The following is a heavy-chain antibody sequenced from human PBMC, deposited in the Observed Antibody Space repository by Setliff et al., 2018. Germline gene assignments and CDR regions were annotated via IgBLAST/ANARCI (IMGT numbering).Heavy chain of an antibody. J-gene: IGHJ6*03. Sequence: GASVKVSCKASGYTFTAYYIHWVRQAPGQGLEWMGIINPSGGYANYAQKFQGRVTMTRDTSTSTVYMELSSLRSEDTAVYYCVREGVDSRSSTDYRYYMDVWGKGTTVTVS. CDR1: GYTFTAYY. V-gene: IGHV1-46*01. D-gene: IGHD3-22*01. CDR2: INPSGGYA. CDR3: VREGVDSRSSTDYRYYMDV.